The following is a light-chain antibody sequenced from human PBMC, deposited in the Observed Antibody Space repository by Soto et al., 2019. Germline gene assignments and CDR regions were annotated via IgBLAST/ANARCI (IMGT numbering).Light chain of an antibody. CDR2: LGS. Sequence: DIAMTQSPLSLPVTPGEPASISCRSSQSLLDSSGYNYLDWYLQKPGQPQQLLIYLGSNRAPGAPDRFSGSGSGAEFTLIISSVEAEDVGIYYCMQGLHTPLTFGGGTKVEIK. V-gene: IGKV2-28*01. CDR1: QSLLDSSGYNY. CDR3: MQGLHTPLT. J-gene: IGKJ4*01.